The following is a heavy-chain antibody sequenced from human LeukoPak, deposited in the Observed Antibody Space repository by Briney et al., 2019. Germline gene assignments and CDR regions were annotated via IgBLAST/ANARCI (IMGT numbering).Heavy chain of an antibody. CDR1: GYTFTSPY. J-gene: IGHJ4*02. D-gene: IGHD2-8*01. CDR2: INPSSGGT. Sequence: ASVKVSCKASGYTFTSPYIHWIRQAPGQGLEWMGWINPSSGGTKYAQKSQGRVTMTRDTSINTAYMELSRLRSDDTAVYYCARVEYCIKGVCVNFDYWGQGTLVTVST. V-gene: IGHV1-2*02. CDR3: ARVEYCIKGVCVNFDY.